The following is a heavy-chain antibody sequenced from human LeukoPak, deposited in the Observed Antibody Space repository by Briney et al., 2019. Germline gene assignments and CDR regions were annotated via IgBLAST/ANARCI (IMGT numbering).Heavy chain of an antibody. CDR2: VYHTGST. CDR3: STDSPTGFDH. V-gene: IGHV4-59*01. Sequence: TASDTLSPTGTVSDVSIRSYHWSWTGQSPEKGLEWIGYVYHTGSTKYNPSLQSRVTISIDPSKNQFSLNLTSVTAADTAVYYCSTDSPTGFDHWGQGALVTVSS. J-gene: IGHJ4*02. D-gene: IGHD2/OR15-2a*01. CDR1: DVSIRSYH.